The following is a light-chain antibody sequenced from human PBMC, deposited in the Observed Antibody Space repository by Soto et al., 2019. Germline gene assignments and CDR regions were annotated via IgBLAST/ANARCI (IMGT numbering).Light chain of an antibody. V-gene: IGKV1-8*01. CDR2: AAS. Sequence: AIRMTQSPSSLSASTGDRVTITCRASQGISSYLAWYQQKPGKAPKLLIYAASTLQSGVPSRFSGSGSGTDFTLTISCLQSEDFATYYCQQRSNWPTFGQGTKLEIK. CDR3: QQRSNWPT. J-gene: IGKJ2*01. CDR1: QGISSY.